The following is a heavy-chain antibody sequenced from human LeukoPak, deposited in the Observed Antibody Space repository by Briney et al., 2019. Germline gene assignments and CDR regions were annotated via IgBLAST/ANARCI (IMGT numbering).Heavy chain of an antibody. Sequence: SETLSLTCTVSGGSISSYYWSWIRQLAGKGLEWIGRIYTSGSTNYNPSLKSRVTMSVDTSKNQFSLKLSSVTAADTAVYYCARDRTGLTTVTSGYNWFDPWGQGTLVTVSS. CDR2: IYTSGST. CDR3: ARDRTGLTTVTSGYNWFDP. J-gene: IGHJ5*02. V-gene: IGHV4-4*07. CDR1: GGSISSYY. D-gene: IGHD4-17*01.